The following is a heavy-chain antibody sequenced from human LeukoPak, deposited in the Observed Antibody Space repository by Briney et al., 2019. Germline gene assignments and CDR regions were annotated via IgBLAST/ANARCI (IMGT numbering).Heavy chain of an antibody. CDR3: ARGIRRSSTFDF. V-gene: IGHV3-48*04. D-gene: IGHD6-6*01. Sequence: GGSLRLLCAASGFPFSYYSMRWVRQAPGKGRAGVAYYSSGSDSIDYVDSVKGRFPISRDDDKPSLFLQMNSLRAEDTAVYYCARGIRRSSTFDFWGRGTLVTVST. CDR1: GFPFSYYS. CDR2: YSSGSDSI. J-gene: IGHJ4*02.